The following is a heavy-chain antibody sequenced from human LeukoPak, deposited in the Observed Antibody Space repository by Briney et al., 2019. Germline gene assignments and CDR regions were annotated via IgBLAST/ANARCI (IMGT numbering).Heavy chain of an antibody. CDR2: IYYSGST. J-gene: IGHJ5*02. CDR3: ASHSAEYDILTGYHSYNSFDP. Sequence: SETLSLTCTVSGGSVSSGSYYWNWIRQPPGKGLEWIGYIYYSGSTNYNPSLKSRVTISVDTSKNQFSLKLSSVTAADTAVYYCASHSAEYDILTGYHSYNSFDPWGQGILVTVSS. CDR1: GGSVSSGSYY. V-gene: IGHV4-61*01. D-gene: IGHD3-9*01.